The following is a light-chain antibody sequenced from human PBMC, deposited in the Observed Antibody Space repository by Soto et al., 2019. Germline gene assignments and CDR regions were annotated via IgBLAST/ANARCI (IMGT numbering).Light chain of an antibody. CDR2: AAS. V-gene: IGKV3-15*01. CDR3: QQYNNWPHT. J-gene: IGKJ1*01. Sequence: EIVMTQSPATLSVSPGERATLSCRASQSVSSNLAWYRQRPGQAPRLLVYAASTRATGMPARFSGSGSGTEFTLTISSLQSEDFAFYYCQQYNNWPHTFGQGTKVEIK. CDR1: QSVSSN.